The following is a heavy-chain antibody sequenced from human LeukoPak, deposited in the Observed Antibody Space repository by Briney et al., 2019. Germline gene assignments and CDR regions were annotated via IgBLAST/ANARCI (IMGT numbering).Heavy chain of an antibody. CDR1: GGSISSSSCY. CDR3: ARHGAWGSSWYSPYHGMDV. J-gene: IGHJ6*02. V-gene: IGHV4-39*01. D-gene: IGHD6-13*01. Sequence: SETLSLTCTVSGGSISSSSCYWGWIRQPPGKGLESIGSVYYSGTTYYNPSLKSRAPISVDTSKNQFSLKLSSVTAADTAVYYCARHGAWGSSWYSPYHGMDVWGQGTTGTVSS. CDR2: VYYSGTT.